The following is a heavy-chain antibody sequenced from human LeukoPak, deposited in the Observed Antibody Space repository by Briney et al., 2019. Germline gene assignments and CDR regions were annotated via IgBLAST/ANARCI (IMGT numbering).Heavy chain of an antibody. CDR1: GFTFSSYG. V-gene: IGHV3-30*02. CDR3: AKDASAYCGGDCYSGDAFDT. J-gene: IGHJ3*02. CDR2: IWYGGSNK. D-gene: IGHD2-21*01. Sequence: QPGGSLRLSCAASGFTFSSYGMHWVRQAPGKGLEWVAVIWYGGSNKYYADSVKGRFTISRDNSKNTLYLQMNSLRAEDTAVYYCAKDASAYCGGDCYSGDAFDTWGQGTMVTVSS.